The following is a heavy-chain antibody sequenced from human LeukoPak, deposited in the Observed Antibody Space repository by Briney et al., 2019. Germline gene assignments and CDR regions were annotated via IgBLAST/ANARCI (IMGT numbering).Heavy chain of an antibody. D-gene: IGHD3-22*01. CDR1: GFTFSSYW. CDR2: SNSDGRST. V-gene: IGHV3-74*03. Sequence: GGSLRLSRAASGFTFSSYWMHWVRQVPGKGLEWVSRSNSDGRSTTYADSVKGRLTISRDNAKNTLYLQMNSLRAEDTAVYYCARSFYESSGYYLGYWGQGTLVTVSS. J-gene: IGHJ4*02. CDR3: ARSFYESSGYYLGY.